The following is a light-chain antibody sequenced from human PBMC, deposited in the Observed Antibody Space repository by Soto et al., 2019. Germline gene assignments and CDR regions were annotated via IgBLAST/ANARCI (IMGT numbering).Light chain of an antibody. V-gene: IGKV1-5*01. CDR1: QSISTY. J-gene: IGKJ1*01. CDR3: QQYNSYSEWT. Sequence: DIQMTQSPSPLSASVGDRVTITCRASQSISTYLNWYQQKPGKAPNLLIYTASSLESGVPSRFSGSGSGTEFTLTISSLKADDFATYYCQQYNSYSEWTFGQGTKVDIK. CDR2: TAS.